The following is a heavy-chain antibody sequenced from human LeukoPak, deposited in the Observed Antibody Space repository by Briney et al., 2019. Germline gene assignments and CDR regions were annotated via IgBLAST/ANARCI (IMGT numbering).Heavy chain of an antibody. CDR3: AREAPDQNWFDP. V-gene: IGHV1-18*01. CDR2: ISAYNGNT. J-gene: IGHJ5*02. Sequence: ASVKVSCKASGYTFTSYGISWVRQAPGQGLEWMGWISAYNGNTNYAQKLQGRVTMTTDTSTSTAYMELRSLRSGDTAVYYCAREAPDQNWFDPWGQGTLVTVSS. CDR1: GYTFTSYG.